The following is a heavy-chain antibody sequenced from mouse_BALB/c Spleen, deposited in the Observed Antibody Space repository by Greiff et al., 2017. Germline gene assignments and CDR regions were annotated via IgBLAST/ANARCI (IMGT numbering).Heavy chain of an antibody. CDR1: GFSFSSYG. Sequence: EVKLMESGGDLVKPGGSLKLSCAASGFSFSSYGMSWVRQTPDKRLEWVATISSGGSYTYYPDSVKGRFTISRDNAKNTLYLQMSSLKSEDTAMYYCARQRGCFDYWGQGTTLTVSS. CDR3: ARQRGCFDY. CDR2: ISSGGSYT. J-gene: IGHJ2*01. V-gene: IGHV5-6*01.